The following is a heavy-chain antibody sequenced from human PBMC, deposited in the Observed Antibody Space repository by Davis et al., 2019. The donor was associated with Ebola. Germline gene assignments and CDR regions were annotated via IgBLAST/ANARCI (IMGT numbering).Heavy chain of an antibody. V-gene: IGHV3-7*01. J-gene: IGHJ5*02. Sequence: PGGSLRLSCAASGFTFSSYWMSWVRQAPGKGLEWVANIKQDGSEKYYVDSVKGRFTISRDNAKNSLYLQMNSLRAEDTAVYYCASDCSGGSCYSNWFDPWGQGTLVTVSS. CDR2: IKQDGSEK. CDR1: GFTFSSYW. D-gene: IGHD2-15*01. CDR3: ASDCSGGSCYSNWFDP.